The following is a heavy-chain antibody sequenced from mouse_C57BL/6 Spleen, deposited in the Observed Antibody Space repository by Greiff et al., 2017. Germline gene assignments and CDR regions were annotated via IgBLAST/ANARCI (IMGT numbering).Heavy chain of an antibody. V-gene: IGHV1-69*01. D-gene: IGHD1-2*01. CDR3: ARGYTNDY. CDR2: IDPSDSYT. J-gene: IGHJ2*01. Sequence: QVQLQQPGAELVMPGASVKLSCKASGYTFTSYWMHWVKQRPGPGLEWIGEIDPSDSYTNYNQKFKGKSTLTVDKSSSTAYMQLSSLTAEDSAVYYGARGYTNDYWGQGTTLTVSS. CDR1: GYTFTSYW.